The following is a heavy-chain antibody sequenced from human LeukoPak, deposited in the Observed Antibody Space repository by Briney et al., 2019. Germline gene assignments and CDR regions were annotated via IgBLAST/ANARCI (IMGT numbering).Heavy chain of an antibody. CDR3: AKANWISNADAVW. V-gene: IGHV3-23*01. CDR1: GFSFSTYA. CDR2: IRGGGEV. Sequence: GGSLRLSCAATGFSFSTYAMSWVRRAPARGLEWVSSIRGGGEVFYADSVKGRFTLSRDSSRNTVYLQLNNLRVEVTAIYYCAKANWISNADAVWWGQGTLVTVSS. J-gene: IGHJ4*02. D-gene: IGHD1-1*01.